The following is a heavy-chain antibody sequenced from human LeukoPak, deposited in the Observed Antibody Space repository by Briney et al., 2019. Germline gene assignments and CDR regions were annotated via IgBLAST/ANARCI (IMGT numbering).Heavy chain of an antibody. V-gene: IGHV3-21*01. D-gene: IGHD3-10*01. CDR3: ARSHYGSGSYNNDY. J-gene: IGHJ4*02. CDR2: ISSSSSYI. Sequence: GGSLRLSCAASGFTFSSYSMNWVRQAPGKGLEWVSSISSSSSYIYYADSVKGRFTISRDNAKNSLYLQMNSLRAEDTAVYYCARSHYGSGSYNNDYWGQGTLVTVSS. CDR1: GFTFSSYS.